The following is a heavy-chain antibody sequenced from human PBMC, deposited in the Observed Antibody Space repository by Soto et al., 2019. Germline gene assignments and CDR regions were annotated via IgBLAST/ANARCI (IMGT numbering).Heavy chain of an antibody. CDR2: IYYSGST. CDR3: ARVGSGYQEANY. V-gene: IGHV4-30-4*01. CDR1: GGSISSGDYY. D-gene: IGHD3-3*01. Sequence: PSETLSLTCTVSGGSISSGDYYWSWIRQPPGKGLEWIGYIYYSGSTYYNPSLKSRVTISVDTSKNQFSLKLSSVTAADTAVYYCARVGSGYQEANYWGQGTLVTVSS. J-gene: IGHJ4*02.